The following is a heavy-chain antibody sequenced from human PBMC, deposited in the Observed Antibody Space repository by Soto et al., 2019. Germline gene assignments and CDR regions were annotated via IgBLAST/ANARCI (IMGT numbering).Heavy chain of an antibody. D-gene: IGHD3-10*01. CDR1: GGSLSSYY. V-gene: IGHV4-59*01. Sequence: XTLSLPCTVSGGSLSSYYWSWIRRPPGKGLEWIGYIYNSGSTHSNPSLQSRFTISVDTSKNQFSLKLSSLTADDTAIYYCARARITMVREVIKYNMDVWAQGTTVTVSS. J-gene: IGHJ6*02. CDR3: ARARITMVREVIKYNMDV. CDR2: IYNSGST.